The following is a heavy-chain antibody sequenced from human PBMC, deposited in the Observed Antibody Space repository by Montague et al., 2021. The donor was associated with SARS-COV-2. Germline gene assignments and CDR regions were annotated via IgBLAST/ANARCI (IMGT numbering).Heavy chain of an antibody. D-gene: IGHD4-11*01. CDR1: GFTFGKYA. CDR2: IYAGESST. CDR3: AKDGDFYSNFKSAGLDV. Sequence: SLRLSCAASGFTFGKYAMSWVRQVPGKGLEWVSVIYAGESSTSYADSVEGRFTISRDNSKKLVFLQMNSLRAEDTAVYYCAKDGDFYSNFKSAGLDVWGQGTTVTVSS. J-gene: IGHJ6*02. V-gene: IGHV3-23*03.